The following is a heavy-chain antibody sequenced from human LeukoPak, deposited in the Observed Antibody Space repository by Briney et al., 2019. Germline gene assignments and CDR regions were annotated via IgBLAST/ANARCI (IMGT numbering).Heavy chain of an antibody. CDR3: ARDYCGGDCSPHWYYYGMDV. CDR2: IYYSGST. V-gene: IGHV4-30-4*01. J-gene: IGHJ6*02. CDR1: GGSISSGDYY. Sequence: SETLSLTCTVSGGSISSGDYYWSWIRQPPGKGLEWIGYIYYSGSTYYSPSLKSRVTISVDTSKNQFSLKLSSVTAADTAVYYCARDYCGGDCSPHWYYYGMDVWGQGTTVTVSS. D-gene: IGHD2-21*02.